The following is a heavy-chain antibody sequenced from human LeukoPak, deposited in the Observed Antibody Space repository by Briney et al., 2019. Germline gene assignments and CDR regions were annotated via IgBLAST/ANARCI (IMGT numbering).Heavy chain of an antibody. CDR1: GFPFSSYS. V-gene: IGHV3-21*01. CDR3: AIDRDGSGSYYNGATGWFDP. CDR2: ISSSSSYI. J-gene: IGHJ5*02. Sequence: PGGSLRLSCAASGFPFSSYSMNWVRQAPGKGLEWVSSISSSSSYIYYADSVKGRFTISRDNAKNSLYLQMNSLRAEDTAVYYCAIDRDGSGSYYNGATGWFDPWGQGDLVTVSS. D-gene: IGHD3-10*01.